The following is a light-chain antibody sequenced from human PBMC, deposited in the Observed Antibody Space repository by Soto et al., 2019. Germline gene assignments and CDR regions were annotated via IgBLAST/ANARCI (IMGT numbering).Light chain of an antibody. Sequence: QSALTQPASMSGSPGQSITISCTGTSSDVGGYNYVSWYQQHPGKAPKLMIYEVSHRPSGVSDRFSGSKSGNTASLTISGLQAEDEADYHCSSYTTIKTVVFGGGTKLTVL. J-gene: IGLJ2*01. V-gene: IGLV2-14*01. CDR1: SSDVGGYNY. CDR3: SSYTTIKTVV. CDR2: EVS.